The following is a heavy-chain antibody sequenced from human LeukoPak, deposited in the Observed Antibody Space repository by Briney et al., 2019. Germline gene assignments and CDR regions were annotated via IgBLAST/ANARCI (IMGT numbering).Heavy chain of an antibody. J-gene: IGHJ6*03. CDR2: ISWNSGSI. V-gene: IGHV3-9*03. Sequence: PGRSLRLSCAASGFTFDDYAMHWVRQAPGKGLEWVSGISWNSGSIGYADSVKGRFTISRGNAKNSLYLQMNSLRAEDMALYYCAKDGGRGSSSYYYYMDVWGKGTTVTVSS. CDR1: GFTFDDYA. D-gene: IGHD2-2*01. CDR3: AKDGGRGSSSYYYYMDV.